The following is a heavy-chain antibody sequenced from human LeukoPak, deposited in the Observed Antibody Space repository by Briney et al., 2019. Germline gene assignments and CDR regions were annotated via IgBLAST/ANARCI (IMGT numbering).Heavy chain of an antibody. Sequence: GGSLRLSCEGSGFSFSSSGMHWVRQAPGKGLEWVAGIWSDGSHKYYADSVEGRFTISRDNSENTLYLQMNSLRAEDTALYYCARILRYSSGWYPHFDYWGRGTLVTVSS. CDR3: ARILRYSSGWYPHFDY. J-gene: IGHJ4*02. V-gene: IGHV3-33*01. CDR1: GFSFSSSG. D-gene: IGHD6-19*01. CDR2: IWSDGSHK.